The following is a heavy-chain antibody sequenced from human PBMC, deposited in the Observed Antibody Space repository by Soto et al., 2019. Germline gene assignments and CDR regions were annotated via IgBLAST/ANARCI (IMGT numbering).Heavy chain of an antibody. D-gene: IGHD5-12*01. Sequence: GKSLKISCKGSGYSFTSYWIGWVRQMPGKGLEWMGIIYPGDSDTRYSPSFQGQVIISADKSISTAYLQWSSLKASDTAMYYCASSSGPLDYYYGMDVWGQGTTVTVSS. V-gene: IGHV5-51*03. CDR2: IYPGDSDT. CDR3: ASSSGPLDYYYGMDV. CDR1: GYSFTSYW. J-gene: IGHJ6*02.